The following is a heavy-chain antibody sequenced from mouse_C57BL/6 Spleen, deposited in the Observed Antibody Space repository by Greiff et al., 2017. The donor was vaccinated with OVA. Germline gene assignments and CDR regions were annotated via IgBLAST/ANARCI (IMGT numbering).Heavy chain of an antibody. Sequence: QVQLQQPGAELVRPGSSVKLSCKASGYTFTSYWMDWVKQRPGQGLEWIGNIYPSDSETHYNQKFKDKATLTVDKSSSTAYMQLSSLTSEDSAVYYCASFMITYAMDYWGQGTSVTVSS. CDR1: GYTFTSYW. D-gene: IGHD2-4*01. J-gene: IGHJ4*01. V-gene: IGHV1-61*01. CDR3: ASFMITYAMDY. CDR2: IYPSDSET.